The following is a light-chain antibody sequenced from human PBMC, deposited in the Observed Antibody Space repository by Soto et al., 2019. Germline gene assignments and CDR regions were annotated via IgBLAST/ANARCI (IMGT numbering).Light chain of an antibody. Sequence: ETVLTQSPGTLSLSPGERATLSCRASQRVSSNYLAWYQQKPGQAPRLLIYGASSRATGIPDRFSGSGSGTDFTLTISRLEPEDFAVFYCQQYGNSPWTFGQGTKVEIK. V-gene: IGKV3-20*01. CDR1: QRVSSNY. CDR3: QQYGNSPWT. CDR2: GAS. J-gene: IGKJ1*01.